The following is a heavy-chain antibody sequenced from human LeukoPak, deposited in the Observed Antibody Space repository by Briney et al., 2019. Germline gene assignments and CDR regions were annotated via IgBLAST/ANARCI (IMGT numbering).Heavy chain of an antibody. V-gene: IGHV3-23*01. Sequence: PGGSLRLSCAASGFTFSSYAMSWVRQAPGKGLEWVSAISGSGGSTYYADSVKGRFTISRDNSKNTLYLQMNSLRAEDTAVYYCAKTYGSGSHYYYYGMDVWGQGTTVTVSS. CDR2: ISGSGGST. CDR3: AKTYGSGSHYYYYGMDV. CDR1: GFTFSSYA. D-gene: IGHD3-10*01. J-gene: IGHJ6*02.